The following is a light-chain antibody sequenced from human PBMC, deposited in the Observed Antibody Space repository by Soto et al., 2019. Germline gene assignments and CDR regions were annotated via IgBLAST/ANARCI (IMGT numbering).Light chain of an antibody. CDR3: QQSDSTPPDA. Sequence: IQMTQSPSSLSASVGDRVTITCRASQSISSYLNWYQQKPGKAPKLLIYAASSLQSGVPSRFSGSGSVTDVTLTSSSLQPGDVATYCCQQSDSTPPDACGQGTKLVIK. CDR1: QSISSY. CDR2: AAS. J-gene: IGKJ2*01. V-gene: IGKV1-39*01.